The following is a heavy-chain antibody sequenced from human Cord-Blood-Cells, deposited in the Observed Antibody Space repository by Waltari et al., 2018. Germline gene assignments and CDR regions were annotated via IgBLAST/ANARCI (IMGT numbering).Heavy chain of an antibody. Sequence: EVQLVESGGGLVKPGGSLRLSCAASGFTFSSYSMNWVRQAPGKGLEWVSSISSSSYIYYADSVKGRFTISRDNAKNSLYLQMNSLRAEDTAVYYCARDLAAAEGWFDPWGQGTLVTVSS. CDR1: GFTFSSYS. CDR3: ARDLAAAEGWFDP. J-gene: IGHJ5*02. CDR2: ISSSSYI. D-gene: IGHD6-13*01. V-gene: IGHV3-21*01.